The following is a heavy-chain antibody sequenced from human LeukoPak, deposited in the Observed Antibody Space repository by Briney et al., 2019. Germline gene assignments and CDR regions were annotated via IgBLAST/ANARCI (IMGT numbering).Heavy chain of an antibody. J-gene: IGHJ4*02. CDR2: VCYSGST. D-gene: IGHD3-10*01. V-gene: IGHV4-59*08. CDR1: GGSISSYS. CDR3: ASNYYGSGSLDY. Sequence: SETLSLTCTVSGGSISSYSWSWLRQAPGKGLEWIGYVCYSGSTNYNPALKSRVTISADTSKNQFSLKLSSVTAADTAVYYCASNYYGSGSLDYWGQGNLVTVSS.